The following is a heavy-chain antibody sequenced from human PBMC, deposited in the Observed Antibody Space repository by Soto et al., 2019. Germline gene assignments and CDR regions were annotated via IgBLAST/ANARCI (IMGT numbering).Heavy chain of an antibody. D-gene: IGHD3-10*01. J-gene: IGHJ3*02. CDR3: AISWGSGSSDAFDI. CDR1: GYTFTSYD. Sequence: ASVKVSCKASGYTFTSYDINWVRQATGQGLEWMGWMNPNSGNTGYAQKFQGRVTMTRNTSISTAYMELSSLRSEDTAVYYCAISWGSGSSDAFDIWGQGTMVTVSS. V-gene: IGHV1-8*01. CDR2: MNPNSGNT.